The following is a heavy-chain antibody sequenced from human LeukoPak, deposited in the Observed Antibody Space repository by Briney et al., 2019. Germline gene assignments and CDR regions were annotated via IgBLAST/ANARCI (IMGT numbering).Heavy chain of an antibody. CDR2: INPNSGGT. CDR1: GYTFTSYY. J-gene: IGHJ4*02. D-gene: IGHD3-22*01. CDR3: ARDWEDSSGYLDDY. V-gene: IGHV1-2*02. Sequence: SVKVSCKASGYTFTSYYMHWVRQAPGQGLEWMGWINPNSGGTDYAQKFQGRVTMTRDTSISTAYMELSRLRSDDTAVYYCARDWEDSSGYLDDYWGQGTLVTVSS.